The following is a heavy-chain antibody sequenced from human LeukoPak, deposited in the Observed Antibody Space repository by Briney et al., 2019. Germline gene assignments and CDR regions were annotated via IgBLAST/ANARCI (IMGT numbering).Heavy chain of an antibody. V-gene: IGHV1-2*02. CDR2: INPNIGST. CDR3: ARIREWASTVGAFDY. CDR1: GYTFTAYY. D-gene: IGHD4-23*01. J-gene: IGHJ4*01. Sequence: ASVKVSCKASGYTFTAYYVHWVRQAPGQGLEWMGWINPNIGSTNYAQKFQGRVTMTRDTSISTAYMELSRLRSDDTAVYYCARIREWASTVGAFDYWGQGALVTVSS.